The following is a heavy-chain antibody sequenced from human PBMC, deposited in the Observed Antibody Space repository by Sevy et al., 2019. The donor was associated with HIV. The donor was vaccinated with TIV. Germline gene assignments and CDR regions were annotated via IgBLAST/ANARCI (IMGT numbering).Heavy chain of an antibody. CDR3: ARFSDSSGHFPSDY. J-gene: IGHJ4*02. CDR2: IYPGDSET. Sequence: GESLKISCKGSGYSFTNCWIAWVRQMPGKGLEWMRIIYPGDSETRYSPSFQGQVTISADKSISTAYLHWSSLKASDTAMYYCARFSDSSGHFPSDYWGQGTLVTVSS. V-gene: IGHV5-51*01. D-gene: IGHD3-22*01. CDR1: GYSFTNCW.